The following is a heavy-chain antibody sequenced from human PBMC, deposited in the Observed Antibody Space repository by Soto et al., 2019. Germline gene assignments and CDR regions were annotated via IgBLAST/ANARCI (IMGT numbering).Heavy chain of an antibody. CDR3: ARDQVTTYPYYYFGVDV. Sequence: PSETLSLTCTVSGGSVSSGSYYWSWIRQPPGKGLEWIGYIYYSGSTNYNPSLKSRVTISVGTSKNQFSLKLSSVTAADTAVYYCARDQVTTYPYYYFGVDVWGQGTTVTVSS. D-gene: IGHD4-17*01. CDR1: GGSVSSGSYY. J-gene: IGHJ6*02. CDR2: IYYSGST. V-gene: IGHV4-61*01.